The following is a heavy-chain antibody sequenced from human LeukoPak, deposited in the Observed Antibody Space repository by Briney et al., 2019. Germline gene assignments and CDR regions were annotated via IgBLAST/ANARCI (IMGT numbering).Heavy chain of an antibody. J-gene: IGHJ3*02. CDR3: AKSLLTTASGTGRAFDI. D-gene: IGHD1-26*01. Sequence: PGGSLRLSCEASRFSFSAYPMGWVRRAPGKGLEWVSGIRASGDVTFHAGPLKGRFTISRDNSKNTLYLQMDSLRAEDTAKYYCAKSLLTTASGTGRAFDIWGQGTVVTVSA. V-gene: IGHV3-23*01. CDR1: RFSFSAYP. CDR2: IRASGDVT.